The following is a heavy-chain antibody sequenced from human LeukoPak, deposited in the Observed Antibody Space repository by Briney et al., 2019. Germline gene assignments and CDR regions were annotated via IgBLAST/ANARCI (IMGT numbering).Heavy chain of an antibody. D-gene: IGHD4-17*01. CDR2: IYSGGST. CDR3: ARDLLEDSTVIFDY. J-gene: IGHJ4*02. Sequence: GGSLRLSCAASGFTVSSNYMSWVRQAPGKGLEWVSVIYSGGSTDYADSVKGRFTISRDNSKNTLYLQMNSLRAEDTAVYYCARDLLEDSTVIFDYWGQGTLVTVSS. CDR1: GFTVSSNY. V-gene: IGHV3-53*01.